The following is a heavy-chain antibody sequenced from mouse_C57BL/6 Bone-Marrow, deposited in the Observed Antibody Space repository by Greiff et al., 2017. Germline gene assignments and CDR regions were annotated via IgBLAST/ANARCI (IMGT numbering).Heavy chain of an antibody. CDR1: GFTFSDYY. D-gene: IGHD2-4*01. J-gene: IGHJ2*01. CDR2: INYDGSST. CDR3: AREGITYYFAY. Sequence: EVMLVESEGGLVQPGSSMKLSCTASGFTFSDYYMAWVRQVPEKGLEWVANINYDGSSTYYLDSLKSRFIISRDNAKNILYLQMSSLKSEDTATYYCAREGITYYFAYWGQGTTLTVSS. V-gene: IGHV5-16*01.